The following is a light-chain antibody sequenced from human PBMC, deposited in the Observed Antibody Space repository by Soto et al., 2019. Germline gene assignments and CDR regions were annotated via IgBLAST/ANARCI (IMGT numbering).Light chain of an antibody. J-gene: IGLJ3*02. V-gene: IGLV2-8*01. CDR3: ISYSGSNNFRV. CDR1: SSDVGGYNY. Sequence: QSVLTQPPSASGSPGQSVTISCTGTSSDVGGYNYVSWYQQHPGKVPRLMIYEVTKRPSGVPDRFSGSKSGNTASLTVSGLQAEDEADYYCISYSGSNNFRVFGGGPKLTVL. CDR2: EVT.